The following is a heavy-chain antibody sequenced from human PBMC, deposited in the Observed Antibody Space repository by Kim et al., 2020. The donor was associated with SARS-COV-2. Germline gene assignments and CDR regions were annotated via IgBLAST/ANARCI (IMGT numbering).Heavy chain of an antibody. J-gene: IGHJ4*02. CDR2: ISYDSSKK. Sequence: GGSLRLSCVASGFTFSSYALHWVRQAPGKGLEWVAVISYDSSKKFYADSVKGRFTISRDNSKNTLFLLMNSLKTEDTAVYYCAREVVLATTHFDYWGPGTLVTASS. V-gene: IGHV3-30*04. CDR1: GFTFSSYA. D-gene: IGHD5-12*01. CDR3: AREVVLATTHFDY.